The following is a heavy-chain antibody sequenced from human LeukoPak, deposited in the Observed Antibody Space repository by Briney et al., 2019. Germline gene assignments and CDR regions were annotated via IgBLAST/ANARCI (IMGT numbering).Heavy chain of an antibody. J-gene: IGHJ5*02. CDR1: VYTFTAYY. D-gene: IGHD2-8*02. CDR2: INPNSGAT. CDR3: ATEQSVLEWPNWFDA. Sequence: ASVTVSFKTSVYTFTAYYTHWVRQAPGQGGEWMGWINPNSGATNYAQRFQGRVTISSDTSISTAYMELTSLTSDDTAIYYCATEQSVLEWPNWFDAWGQGTLVTVSS. V-gene: IGHV1-2*02.